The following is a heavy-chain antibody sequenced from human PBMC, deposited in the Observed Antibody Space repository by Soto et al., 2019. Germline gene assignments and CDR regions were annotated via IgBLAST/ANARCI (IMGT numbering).Heavy chain of an antibody. V-gene: IGHV4-4*02. D-gene: IGHD3-22*01. Sequence: PXETLSLTCSVAGCSISSSNWWSWVRQPPVKGLEWIGEIYHSGSTNYNPSLKSRVTISVDKSKNQFSLKLSSVTAADTAVYYCAREGNYYDSSGYYGDFDSWGQGTLVTVSS. CDR3: AREGNYYDSSGYYGDFDS. J-gene: IGHJ4*02. CDR1: GCSISSSNW. CDR2: IYHSGST.